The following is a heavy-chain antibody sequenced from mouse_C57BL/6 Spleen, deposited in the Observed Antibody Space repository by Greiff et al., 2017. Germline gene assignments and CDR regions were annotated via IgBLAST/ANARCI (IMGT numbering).Heavy chain of an antibody. CDR2: INPYNGDT. CDR3: ARNRITTVVATGAMDY. V-gene: IGHV1-20*01. D-gene: IGHD1-1*01. CDR1: GYSFTGYF. J-gene: IGHJ4*01. Sequence: VQLQQSGPELVKPGDSVKISCKASGYSFTGYFMNWVMQSHGKSLEWIGRINPYNGDTFYNQKFKGKATLTVDKSSSTAHMELRSLTSEDSAVYYCARNRITTVVATGAMDYWGQGTSVTVSS.